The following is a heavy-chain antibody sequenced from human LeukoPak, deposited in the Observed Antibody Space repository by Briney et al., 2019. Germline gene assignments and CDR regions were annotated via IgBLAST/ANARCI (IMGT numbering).Heavy chain of an antibody. J-gene: IGHJ4*02. CDR3: ARAGTGILLWFGDRRDY. Sequence: GGSLRLSCAASGFTFSSYTMNWVRQAPGKGLEWVSSISSSSSYTYYADSVKGRFTISRDNAKKSLYLQMNSLRAEDTAVYYCARAGTGILLWFGDRRDYWGQGTLVTVSS. D-gene: IGHD3-10*01. CDR2: ISSSSSYT. CDR1: GFTFSSYT. V-gene: IGHV3-21*01.